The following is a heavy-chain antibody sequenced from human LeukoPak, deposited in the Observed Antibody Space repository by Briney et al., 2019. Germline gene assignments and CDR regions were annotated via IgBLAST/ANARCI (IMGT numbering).Heavy chain of an antibody. Sequence: PGGSLRLSCAASGFTVSTTYMSWVRQAPGKGLEWVSVIYSGGSTYYADSAKGRFTISRDSSKNTLYLRMNSLRAEDTAVYYCARGDGGSGRGWFDPWGQGTLVTVSS. J-gene: IGHJ5*02. V-gene: IGHV3-53*01. D-gene: IGHD6-19*01. CDR1: GFTVSTTY. CDR3: ARGDGGSGRGWFDP. CDR2: IYSGGST.